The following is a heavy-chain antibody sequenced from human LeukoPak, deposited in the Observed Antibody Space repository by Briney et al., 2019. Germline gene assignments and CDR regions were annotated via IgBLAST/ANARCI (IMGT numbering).Heavy chain of an antibody. Sequence: GGSLRLSCAASRFIFSAYSMNWVRQAPGKGLEWVSYISSSTRTIYYTDSVKGRFTISRDNAKNSLYLQMNSLRAEDTAVYYCARGGFDTSGWLDYWGQGTLVTVSS. D-gene: IGHD6-19*01. CDR2: ISSSTRTI. CDR3: ARGGFDTSGWLDY. CDR1: RFIFSAYS. J-gene: IGHJ4*02. V-gene: IGHV3-48*01.